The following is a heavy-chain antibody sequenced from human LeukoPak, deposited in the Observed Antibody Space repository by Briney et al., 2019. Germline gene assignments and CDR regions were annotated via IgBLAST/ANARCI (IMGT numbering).Heavy chain of an antibody. J-gene: IGHJ6*02. D-gene: IGHD2-2*01. CDR3: ARRPAIFMDGVYYYSMDV. V-gene: IGHV3-23*01. CDR1: EFMFSKYA. Sequence: GGSLRLSCAASEFMFSKYAMSWVRQAPGKGLEWVSAVSASADSTYYADSVKGRFVISRDNSKNTLFLQMNSLRAEDTAVYYCARRPAIFMDGVYYYSMDVWGQGTTVTVSS. CDR2: VSASADST.